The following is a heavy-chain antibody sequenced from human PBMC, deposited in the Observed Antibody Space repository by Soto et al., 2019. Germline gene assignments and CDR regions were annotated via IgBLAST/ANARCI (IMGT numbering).Heavy chain of an antibody. J-gene: IGHJ6*02. CDR1: GYTFTSYG. Sequence: SVKDSCKASGYTFTSYGISWVRQAPIQGLEWMGWISAYNGNTNYAQKLQGRVTMTTDTSTSTAYMELRSLRSDDTAVYYCAREDTMVRGVIITPAYYYGMDVWGQGTTVTVSS. D-gene: IGHD3-10*01. CDR2: ISAYNGNT. CDR3: AREDTMVRGVIITPAYYYGMDV. V-gene: IGHV1-18*01.